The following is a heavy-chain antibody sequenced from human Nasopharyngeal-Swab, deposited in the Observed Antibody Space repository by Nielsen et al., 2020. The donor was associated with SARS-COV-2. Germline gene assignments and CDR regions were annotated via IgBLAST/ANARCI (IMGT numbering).Heavy chain of an antibody. CDR3: ARMVYADY. V-gene: IGHV4-59*01. CDR1: GDSISRYY. Sequence: SETLSLTCTVSGDSISRYYWSWFRQPPGKGLEWIGYIYYTGSTNYNPSLGSRVTISIDTSKKHFSLELTSLTAADTAVYYCARMVYADYWGQGILVTVSS. D-gene: IGHD2-8*01. J-gene: IGHJ4*02. CDR2: IYYTGST.